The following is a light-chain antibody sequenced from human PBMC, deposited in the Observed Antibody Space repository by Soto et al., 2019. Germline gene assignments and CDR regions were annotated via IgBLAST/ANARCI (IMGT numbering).Light chain of an antibody. CDR2: DVS. CDR1: SSDVGGYNY. Sequence: QSVLTQPASASGSPGQSITISCTGTSSDVGGYNYVSWYQQHPGKAPKLMIYDVSNRPSGVSNRFSGSKSGNTASLTISGLQAEDEADYYCSSYTSSSTGVVFGGGTKLTVL. J-gene: IGLJ2*01. CDR3: SSYTSSSTGVV. V-gene: IGLV2-14*01.